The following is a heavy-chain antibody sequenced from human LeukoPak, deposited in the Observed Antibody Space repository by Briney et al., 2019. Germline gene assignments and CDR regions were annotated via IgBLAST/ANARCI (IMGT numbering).Heavy chain of an antibody. D-gene: IGHD4-17*01. CDR2: ISAYNGNT. V-gene: IGHV1-18*01. CDR1: GYTFTSYG. Sequence: ASVKVSCKASGYTFTSYGISWVRQAPGQGLEWMGWISAYNGNTNYAQKLQGRVTMTTDTSTSTAYMELSRLRSDDTAVYYCARAVEYGDYAPEYYFDYWGQGTLVTVSS. CDR3: ARAVEYGDYAPEYYFDY. J-gene: IGHJ4*02.